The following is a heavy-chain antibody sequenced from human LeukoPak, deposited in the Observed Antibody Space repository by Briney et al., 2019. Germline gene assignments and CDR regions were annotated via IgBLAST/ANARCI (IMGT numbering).Heavy chain of an antibody. Sequence: ASVKVSCRASGYTFTTYDINWVRQATGQGLEWMGWLNPNNGNTGYAQKFQGRVTITRNTSINTAYMELSSLRSEDTAVYYCARMTVSGRDNWFDPWGQGTLVTVSS. D-gene: IGHD6-19*01. CDR2: LNPNNGNT. CDR3: ARMTVSGRDNWFDP. V-gene: IGHV1-8*03. J-gene: IGHJ5*02. CDR1: GYTFTTYD.